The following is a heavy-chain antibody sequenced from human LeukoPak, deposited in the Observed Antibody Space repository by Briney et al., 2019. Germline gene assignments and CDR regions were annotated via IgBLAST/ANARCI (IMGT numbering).Heavy chain of an antibody. CDR3: TTRGYSGYDLFDY. D-gene: IGHD5-12*01. V-gene: IGHV3-15*01. CDR1: GFTFSNAW. Sequence: GGSLRLSCAASGFTFSNAWMGWVRQAPGKGLEWVGRIKSKTDGGTTDYAAPVKGRFTISRDDSKNTLYLQMNSLKTEDTAVYYCTTRGYSGYDLFDYWGQGTLVTVSS. J-gene: IGHJ4*02. CDR2: IKSKTDGGTT.